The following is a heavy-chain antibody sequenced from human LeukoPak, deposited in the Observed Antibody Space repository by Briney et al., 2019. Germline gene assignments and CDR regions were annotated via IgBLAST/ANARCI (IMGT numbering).Heavy chain of an antibody. J-gene: IGHJ4*02. D-gene: IGHD3-22*01. Sequence: RASVKVSCKASGYTFTSYGISWVRQAPGQGLEWMGWISAYNGNTNYAQKLQGRVTMTTDTSTSTAYMELRGLRSDDTAVYYCARAPEYYYDSSGYYLDYWGQGTLVTVSS. V-gene: IGHV1-18*01. CDR3: ARAPEYYYDSSGYYLDY. CDR1: GYTFTSYG. CDR2: ISAYNGNT.